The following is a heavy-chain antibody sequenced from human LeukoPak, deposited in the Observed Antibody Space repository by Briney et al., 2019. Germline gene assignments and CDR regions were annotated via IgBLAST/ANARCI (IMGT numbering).Heavy chain of an antibody. CDR1: GGSFSGYY. J-gene: IGHJ4*02. V-gene: IGHV4-34*01. CDR3: ARGRKSLYGSGMPFGY. D-gene: IGHD3-10*01. CDR2: INHSGST. Sequence: SETLSLTCAVYGGSFSGYYWSWIRQPPGKGLEWIGEINHSGSTNYNPSLKSRVTISVDTSKNQFSLKLSSVTAADTAVYYCARGRKSLYGSGMPFGYWGQGTLVTVSS.